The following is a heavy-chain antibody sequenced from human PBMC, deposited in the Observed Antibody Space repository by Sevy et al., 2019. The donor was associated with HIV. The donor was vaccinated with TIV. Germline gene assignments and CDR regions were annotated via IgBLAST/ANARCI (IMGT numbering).Heavy chain of an antibody. V-gene: IGHV4-31*03. Sequence: SETLSLTCTVSGGSISSGNYYWTWIRQHPEKGLEWIGYIFDSGISYYHPSLKTRVSISGDTPKNQVSLRLTSVTAADTAIYYCARDRGGNSAFDIWGQGTMVTVSS. J-gene: IGHJ3*02. CDR1: GGSISSGNYY. D-gene: IGHD2-21*02. CDR3: ARDRGGNSAFDI. CDR2: IFDSGIS.